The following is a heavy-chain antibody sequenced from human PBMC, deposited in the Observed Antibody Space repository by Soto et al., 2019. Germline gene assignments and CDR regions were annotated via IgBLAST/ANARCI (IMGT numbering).Heavy chain of an antibody. Sequence: GASVKVSCKASGYTFPGYYIHWVRQAPGHGLAWVGWMDPHSGGTSYAENFHGRRTLTRVTAIITAYMELSRLKSYVKAVYYCAREKAGPLSGGYGFDVWGQGTKVTVSS. CDR2: MDPHSGGT. J-gene: IGHJ3*01. D-gene: IGHD2-15*01. CDR1: GYTFPGYY. CDR3: AREKAGPLSGGYGFDV. V-gene: IGHV1-2*02.